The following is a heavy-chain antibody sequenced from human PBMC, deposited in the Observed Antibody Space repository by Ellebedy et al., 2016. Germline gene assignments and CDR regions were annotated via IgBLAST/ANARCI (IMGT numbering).Heavy chain of an antibody. V-gene: IGHV1-2*02. Sequence: ASVKVSCXASGYTFTGYSLHWVRQAPGQGLEWMGWINPNSGDTNYAQKFKGRVTMTRDTSISTAYMELSRLTSDDTAVFFCARGKSNSGYSALDYWGLGTLVTVSS. CDR1: GYTFTGYS. J-gene: IGHJ4*02. CDR2: INPNSGDT. D-gene: IGHD3-22*01. CDR3: ARGKSNSGYSALDY.